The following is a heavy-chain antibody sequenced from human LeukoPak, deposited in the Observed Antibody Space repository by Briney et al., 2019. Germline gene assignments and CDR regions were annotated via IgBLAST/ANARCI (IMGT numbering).Heavy chain of an antibody. CDR2: ISGSGGST. V-gene: IGHV3-23*01. Sequence: GGSLRLSCAVSGLTFSNYAMSWVRQAPGKGLEWVSAISGSGGSTYYADSVKGRFTISRDNSKNTLYLQMNSLKAEDTAVYYCAKDSYGDYYYYYGMDVWGQGTTVTVSS. CDR3: AKDSYGDYYYYYGMDV. D-gene: IGHD4-17*01. CDR1: GLTFSNYA. J-gene: IGHJ6*02.